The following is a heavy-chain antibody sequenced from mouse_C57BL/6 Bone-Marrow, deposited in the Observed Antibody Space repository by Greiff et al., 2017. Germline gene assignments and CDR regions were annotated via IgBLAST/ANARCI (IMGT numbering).Heavy chain of an antibody. CDR1: GFTFSSYA. CDR3: ARDNYYRSAYAMNY. D-gene: IGHD1-2*01. CDR2: ISDGGSYT. Sequence: EVKLMESGGGLVKPGGSLKLSCAASGFTFSSYAMSWVRQTPEKRLEWVATISDGGSYTYYPDNVKGRFTISRDNAKNNLYLQMSHLTSEDTAMYYCARDNYYRSAYAMNYWGQGTPVTVSA. J-gene: IGHJ4*01. V-gene: IGHV5-4*01.